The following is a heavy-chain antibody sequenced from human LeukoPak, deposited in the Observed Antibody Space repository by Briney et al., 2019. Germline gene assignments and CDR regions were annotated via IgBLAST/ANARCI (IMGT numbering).Heavy chain of an antibody. D-gene: IGHD7-27*01. Sequence: GSLRLSCVASGFTFSTYSMNWVRQAPGKGLEWVSSIDSTGSSIFYADSVKGRFTISRDNAKNSLYLQMNSLRAEGTAVYYCARTGDRGDYFDYWGQGTLVTVSS. CDR3: ARTGDRGDYFDY. CDR2: IDSTGSSI. CDR1: GFTFSTYS. J-gene: IGHJ4*02. V-gene: IGHV3-21*04.